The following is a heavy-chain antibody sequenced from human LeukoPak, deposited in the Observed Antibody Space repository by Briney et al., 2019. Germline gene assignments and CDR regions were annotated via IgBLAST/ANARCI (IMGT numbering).Heavy chain of an antibody. CDR3: ARGIRITIFGVVIDYYYYGMDV. CDR2: MNPNSGNT. CDR1: GYTFTSYD. V-gene: IGHV1-8*01. D-gene: IGHD3-3*01. Sequence: ASVKVSCKASGYTFTSYDINWVRQATGQGPEWMGWMNPNSGNTGYAQKFQGRVTMTRNTAINTAYMELSSLRSEDTAVYYCARGIRITIFGVVIDYYYYGMDVWGQGTTVTVSS. J-gene: IGHJ6*02.